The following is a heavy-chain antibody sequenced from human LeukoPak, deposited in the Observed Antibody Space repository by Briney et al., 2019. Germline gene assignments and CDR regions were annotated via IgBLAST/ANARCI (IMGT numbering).Heavy chain of an antibody. D-gene: IGHD1-14*01. Sequence: GGSLRLSCAASGFTFSSNAMSWVRQAPGKGLEWVAVISYDGSNKYYADSVKGRFTISRDNSKNTLYLQMNSLRAEDTAVYYCARDRNLYYYYGMDVWGQGTTVTVSS. J-gene: IGHJ6*02. V-gene: IGHV3-30*04. CDR1: GFTFSSNA. CDR2: ISYDGSNK. CDR3: ARDRNLYYYYGMDV.